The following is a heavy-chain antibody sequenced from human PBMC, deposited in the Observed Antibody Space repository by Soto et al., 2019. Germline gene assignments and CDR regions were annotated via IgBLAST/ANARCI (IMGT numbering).Heavy chain of an antibody. V-gene: IGHV4-34*01. D-gene: IGHD3-3*01. CDR3: ARGRYYDFWSGYSEKYYYYYYMDV. CDR1: GGSFSGYY. CDR2: INHSGST. J-gene: IGHJ6*03. Sequence: QVQLQQWGAGLLKPSETLSLTCAVYGGSFSGYYWSWIRQPPGKGLEWIGEINHSGSTNYNPSLKSRVTISVDTSKNQFSLKLSSVTAADTAMYYCARGRYYDFWSGYSEKYYYYYYMDVWGKGTTVTVSS.